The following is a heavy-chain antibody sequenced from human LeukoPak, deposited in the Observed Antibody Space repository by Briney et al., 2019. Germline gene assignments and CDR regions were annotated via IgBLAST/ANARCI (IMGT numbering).Heavy chain of an antibody. Sequence: GGSLRLSCAASGFTFSSYWMHWVRQAPGKGLVWVSRINSDGSSTSYADSVKGRFTISRDNAKNTLYLQINSLRAEDTAVYYCARDWCSSTSCYDPDDDAFDIWGQGTMVTVSS. V-gene: IGHV3-74*01. J-gene: IGHJ3*02. CDR1: GFTFSSYW. CDR3: ARDWCSSTSCYDPDDDAFDI. D-gene: IGHD2-2*01. CDR2: INSDGSST.